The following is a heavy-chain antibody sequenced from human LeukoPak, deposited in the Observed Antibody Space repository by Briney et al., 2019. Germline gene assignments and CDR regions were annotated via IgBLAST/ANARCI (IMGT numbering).Heavy chain of an antibody. J-gene: IGHJ4*02. CDR2: SSGSGGST. V-gene: IGHV3-23*01. CDR3: AKDRLVGTPAFLHY. Sequence: GGSLRLSSAASGFTFSSYAMSCVRQAPGKGLEWVSASSGSGGSTYYADSVNGRFTISRDNSKTTLYLKMHSLRAEDTAVYYCAKDRLVGTPAFLHYWGQGTLLTVSS. CDR1: GFTFSSYA. D-gene: IGHD5-12*01.